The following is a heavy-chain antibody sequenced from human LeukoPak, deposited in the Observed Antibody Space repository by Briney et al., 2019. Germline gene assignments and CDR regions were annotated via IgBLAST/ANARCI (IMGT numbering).Heavy chain of an antibody. CDR2: ISAYNGNT. Sequence: GASVKVSCKASGYTFTSYGISWVRQAPGQGLEWMGWISAYNGNTNYAQKLQGRVTMTTDTSTSTAYMELRGLRSDDTAVYYCARDAAEYDFWSGYYTGILGYWGQGTLVTVSS. D-gene: IGHD3-3*01. J-gene: IGHJ4*02. CDR1: GYTFTSYG. V-gene: IGHV1-18*01. CDR3: ARDAAEYDFWSGYYTGILGY.